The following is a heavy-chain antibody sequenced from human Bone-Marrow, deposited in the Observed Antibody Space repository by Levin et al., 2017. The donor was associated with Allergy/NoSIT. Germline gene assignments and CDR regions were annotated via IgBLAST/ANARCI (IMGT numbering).Heavy chain of an antibody. D-gene: IGHD2-8*02. V-gene: IGHV5-51*01. CDR3: ARFRGEPCTGSGCYMGDYYALDV. J-gene: IGHJ6*02. Sequence: EASVKVSCKGSGYKFSDYWIGWVRQMPGKGLECMGIIYPGDSDSRYSPSFQGQVSFSADKSISTAYMQWSSLKASDSGMYYCARFRGEPCTGSGCYMGDYYALDVWGQGTTVTVSS. CDR1: GYKFSDYW. CDR2: IYPGDSDS.